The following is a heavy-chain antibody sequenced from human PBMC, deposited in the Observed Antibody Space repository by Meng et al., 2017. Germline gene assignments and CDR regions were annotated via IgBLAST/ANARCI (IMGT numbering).Heavy chain of an antibody. CDR2: ISYDGSNK. Sequence: QVQLVESGGGVVQPGRSLRLSCAASGFTFSSYAMHWVRQAPGKGLEWVAVISYDGSNKYYADSVKGRFTISRDNSKNTLYLQMNSLRAEDTAVYYCARELYLAEFDPRGQGTLVTVSS. CDR1: GFTFSSYA. V-gene: IGHV3-30*01. CDR3: ARELYLAEFDP. J-gene: IGHJ5*02. D-gene: IGHD2-2*02.